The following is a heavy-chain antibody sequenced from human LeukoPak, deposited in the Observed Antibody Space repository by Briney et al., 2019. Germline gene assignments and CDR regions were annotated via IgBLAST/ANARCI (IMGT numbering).Heavy chain of an antibody. V-gene: IGHV1-69*04. J-gene: IGHJ4*02. CDR1: GGTFSSYT. CDR3: AREEEMATITPGAYYFDY. D-gene: IGHD5-24*01. CDR2: IIPILGIA. Sequence: AASVTVSCKASGGTFSSYTISWVRQAPGQGLEWMGRIIPILGIANYAQKFQGRVTITADKSTSTAYMELSSLRSEDTAVYYCAREEEMATITPGAYYFDYWGQGTLVTVSS.